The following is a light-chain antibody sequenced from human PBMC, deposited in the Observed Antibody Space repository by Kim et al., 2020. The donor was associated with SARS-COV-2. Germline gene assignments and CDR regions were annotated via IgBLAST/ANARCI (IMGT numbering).Light chain of an antibody. CDR3: QAWDSSTAV. CDR2: QHT. J-gene: IGLJ3*02. V-gene: IGLV3-1*01. CDR1: KLGDKY. Sequence: SYELTQPPSVPVSPGQTASITCSGSKLGDKYAYWYQKKLGQSPILVIYQHTKRLSGISQRFSGSSFGNTATLTISRAQTMDEADYYCQAWDSSTAVFGGG.